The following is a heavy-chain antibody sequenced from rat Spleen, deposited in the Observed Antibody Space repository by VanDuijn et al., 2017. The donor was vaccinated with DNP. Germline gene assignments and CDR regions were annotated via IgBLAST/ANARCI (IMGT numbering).Heavy chain of an antibody. D-gene: IGHD1-5*01. CDR2: IIFDGSPT. Sequence: EVQLVESGGGLVQPGGSLKLSCAASGFTFSDYNMAWVRQAPKKGLEWVTTIIFDGSPTYYRDSVKGRFTISRDNVRNTLYLQMDSLRSEETATYYCARHGDRYNLFDYWGQGVMVIVSS. CDR1: GFTFSDYN. J-gene: IGHJ2*01. V-gene: IGHV5-7*01. CDR3: ARHGDRYNLFDY.